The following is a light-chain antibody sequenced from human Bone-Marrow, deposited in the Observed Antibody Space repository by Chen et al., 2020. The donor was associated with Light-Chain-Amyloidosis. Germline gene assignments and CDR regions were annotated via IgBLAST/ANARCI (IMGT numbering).Light chain of an antibody. V-gene: IGLV3-21*02. Sequence: SYVLTQPSSVSVAPGQTATIACGGNNIGSTSVHGYQQTPGRAALLVVYDDSDRPSGMPERLSDSNSGNTATLTISRVEAGDEADYYCQVWERRKERPVLGGGTELTVL. CDR3: QVWERRKERPV. CDR1: NIGSTS. CDR2: DDS. J-gene: IGLJ3*02.